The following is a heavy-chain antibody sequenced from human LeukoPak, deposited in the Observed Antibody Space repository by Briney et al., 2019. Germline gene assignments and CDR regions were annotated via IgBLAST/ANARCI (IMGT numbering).Heavy chain of an antibody. CDR3: ARDVDPLIAAAGTAEYFQH. CDR1: GFTFSSYA. CDR2: ISYDGSNK. J-gene: IGHJ1*01. D-gene: IGHD6-13*01. V-gene: IGHV3-30*01. Sequence: PGGFLRLSCAASGFTFSSYAMHWVRQAPGKGLEWVAVISYDGSNKYYADSVKGRFTISRDNSKNTLYLQMNSLRAEDTAVYYCARDVDPLIAAAGTAEYFQHWGQGTLVTVSS.